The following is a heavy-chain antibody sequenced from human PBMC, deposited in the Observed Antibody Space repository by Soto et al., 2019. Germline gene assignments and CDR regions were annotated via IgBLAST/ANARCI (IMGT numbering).Heavy chain of an antibody. CDR3: ATESGSTYGYFDN. CDR1: GGSVTSDEDY. V-gene: IGHV4-30-4*01. Sequence: SETLSLTCTVSGGSVTSDEDYWTWIRQSPGKGLEWIGYISNSGSTGYNPSLKTRLSMSVDRSKNQFTLRLTSVTAADTAVYFCATESGSTYGYFDNWGQGTQVTVSS. J-gene: IGHJ4*02. CDR2: ISNSGST. D-gene: IGHD5-18*01.